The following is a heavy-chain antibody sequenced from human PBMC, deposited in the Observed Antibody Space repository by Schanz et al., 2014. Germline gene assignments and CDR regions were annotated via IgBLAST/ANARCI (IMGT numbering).Heavy chain of an antibody. D-gene: IGHD6-13*01. CDR2: ISSGGGST. Sequence: EVQLVESGGGLVQPGGSLRLSCAASGFTFSSYSMNWVRQAPGKGLEWVSSISSGGGSTYYADSVKGRFTISRDNSKNTLFLQMNSLRVEDTAVYFCVSQTGSPNYWGQGTLVTVSS. V-gene: IGHV3-48*01. CDR3: VSQTGSPNY. J-gene: IGHJ4*02. CDR1: GFTFSSYS.